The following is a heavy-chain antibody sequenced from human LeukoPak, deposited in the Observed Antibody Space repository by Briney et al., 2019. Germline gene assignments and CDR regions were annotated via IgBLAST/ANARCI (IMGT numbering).Heavy chain of an antibody. V-gene: IGHV3-23*01. CDR1: GFSFSSYG. CDR3: AKPWREDGDYWSFNY. J-gene: IGHJ4*02. Sequence: GGSLRLSCAAPGFSFSSYGMSWVRQAPGKGLEWVSGISGSGGSTYYADSVKGRVTISRDNSKNTLYLQMNSLRAEDTAVYYCAKPWREDGDYWSFNYWGQGTLVTVSS. D-gene: IGHD4-17*01. CDR2: ISGSGGST.